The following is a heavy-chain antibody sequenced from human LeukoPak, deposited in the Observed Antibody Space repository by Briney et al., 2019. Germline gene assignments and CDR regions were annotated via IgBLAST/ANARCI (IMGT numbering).Heavy chain of an antibody. CDR2: SSSTI. CDR3: AGVFLYSSSWYQGTTGY. D-gene: IGHD6-13*01. V-gene: IGHV3-48*01. J-gene: IGHJ4*02. CDR1: GFTFSSYS. Sequence: GGSLRLSCAASGFTFSSYSMSSSSTIYYADSVKGRFTISRDNAKNSLYLQMNSLRAEDTAVYYCAGVFLYSSSWYQGTTGYWGQGTLVTVSS.